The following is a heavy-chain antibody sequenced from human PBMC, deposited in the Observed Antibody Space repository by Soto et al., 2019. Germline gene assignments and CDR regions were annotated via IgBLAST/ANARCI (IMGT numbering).Heavy chain of an antibody. J-gene: IGHJ4*02. V-gene: IGHV3-20*04. CDR2: INWNGGSK. CDR3: ARATQPYYDPTGYYSYVH. CDR1: GFTFDEYA. D-gene: IGHD3-22*01. Sequence: PGGSLRLSCAASGFTFDEYALTWVRQAPGKGLEWVAGINWNGGSKGYADSVKGRFTISRDNAKSSLYLQMNNLRAEDTAFYFCARATQPYYDPTGYYSYVHWGQGA.